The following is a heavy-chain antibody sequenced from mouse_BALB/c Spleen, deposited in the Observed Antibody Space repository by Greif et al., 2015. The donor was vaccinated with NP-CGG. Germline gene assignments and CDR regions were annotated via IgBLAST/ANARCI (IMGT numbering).Heavy chain of an antibody. Sequence: VKLQESGAELVKPGASVKLSCKASGYTFTSYDINWVRQRPEQGLEWIGWIFPGDGSTKYNEKFKGEATLTTDKSSSTAYMQLSRLTSEDSAVYFCASSTMITTREWSAYWGQGTLVTVSA. J-gene: IGHJ3*01. D-gene: IGHD2-4*01. V-gene: IGHV1-85*01. CDR1: GYTFTSYD. CDR2: IFPGDGST. CDR3: ASSTMITTREWSAY.